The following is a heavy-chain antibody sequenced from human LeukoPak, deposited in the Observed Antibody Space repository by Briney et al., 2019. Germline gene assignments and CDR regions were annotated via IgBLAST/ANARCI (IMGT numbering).Heavy chain of an antibody. D-gene: IGHD6-13*01. J-gene: IGHJ3*02. V-gene: IGHV1-2*02. CDR2: INPNSGST. CDR3: ARVKQQLVRNDAFDI. Sequence: SVKVSCKASGYTFTGYYMHWVRQAPGQGLEWMGWINPNSGSTNYAQKFQGRVTMTRDTSISTAYMELSRLRSDDTAVYYCARVKQQLVRNDAFDIRGQGTMVTVSS. CDR1: GYTFTGYY.